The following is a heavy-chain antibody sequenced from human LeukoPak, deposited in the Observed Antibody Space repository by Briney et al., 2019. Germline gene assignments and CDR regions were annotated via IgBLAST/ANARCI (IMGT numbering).Heavy chain of an antibody. CDR3: ARVLPYYYDSSLPLAFDI. D-gene: IGHD3-22*01. V-gene: IGHV1-69*13. J-gene: IGHJ3*02. CDR1: GGTFSSYA. CDR2: IIPIFGTA. Sequence: SVKVSCKASGGTFSSYAISWVRQAPGQGLEWMGGIIPIFGTANYAQKFQGRVTITADESTSTAYMELSSLRSEDTAVYYCARVLPYYYDSSLPLAFDIWGQGTMVTVSS.